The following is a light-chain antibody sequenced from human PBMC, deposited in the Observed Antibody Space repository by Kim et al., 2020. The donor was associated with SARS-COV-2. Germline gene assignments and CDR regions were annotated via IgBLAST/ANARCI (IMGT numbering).Light chain of an antibody. J-gene: IGLJ2*01. Sequence: SYELTQPPSVSVSPGQTASITCSGDKWGDKYACWYQHKPGQSPVLVVFQDNKRPSGIPERFSGSNSGNTATLTISGTQAMDEADYYCQAWDSNIVVFGGGTQLTVL. V-gene: IGLV3-1*01. CDR2: QDN. CDR3: QAWDSNIVV. CDR1: KWGDKY.